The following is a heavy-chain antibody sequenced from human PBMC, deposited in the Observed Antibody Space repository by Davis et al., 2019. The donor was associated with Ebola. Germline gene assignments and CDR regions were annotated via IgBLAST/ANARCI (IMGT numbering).Heavy chain of an antibody. CDR2: ISDSGGST. D-gene: IGHD2-2*01. V-gene: IGHV3-23*01. J-gene: IGHJ5*01. CDR1: GFTFSSYA. CDR3: AREEGSSRWQNNWFDY. Sequence: GESLKISCAASGFTFSSYAMSWVRQAPGKGLEWVSTISDSGGSTYYADSVRGRFIISRDDSKNTLYLQMNSLRVEDTAIYYCAREEGSSRWQNNWFDYWGQGTLVTVSS.